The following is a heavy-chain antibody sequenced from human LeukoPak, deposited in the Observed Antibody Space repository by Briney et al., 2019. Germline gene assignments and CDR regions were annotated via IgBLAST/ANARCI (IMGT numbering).Heavy chain of an antibody. CDR3: ARGLPRTYYYDSSGCDAFDI. CDR1: GGSFSGYY. V-gene: IGHV4-34*01. CDR2: INDSGST. D-gene: IGHD3-22*01. Sequence: SETLSLTCAVYGGSFSGYYWRWIRQPPGKGLEWIGEINDSGSTNYNPFLKSRVTTSVDTSKNQFSLKLSSVTAADTAVYYCARGLPRTYYYDSSGCDAFDIWGQGTMVTVSS. J-gene: IGHJ3*02.